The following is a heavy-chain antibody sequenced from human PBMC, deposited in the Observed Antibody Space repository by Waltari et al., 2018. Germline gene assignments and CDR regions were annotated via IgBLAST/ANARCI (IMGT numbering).Heavy chain of an antibody. CDR1: GGSVSRGSYS. CDR3: ARVKIPRMAVTGGMDV. J-gene: IGHJ6*02. Sequence: VSLQESGPGLLKRPQTLSLTCTVSGGSVSRGSYSWNCIRQHTGRGLEWIGRIYTRGLTKFNPSLKSRHTISIATSKNEFSLRLSPVTAADTAVYYWARVKIPRMAVTGGMDVWGQGTTVTVSS. CDR2: IYTRGLT. D-gene: IGHD6-19*01. V-gene: IGHV4-61*02.